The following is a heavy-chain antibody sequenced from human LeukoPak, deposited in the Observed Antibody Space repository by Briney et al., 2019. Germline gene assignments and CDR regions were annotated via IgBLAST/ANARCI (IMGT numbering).Heavy chain of an antibody. Sequence: SETLSLTCTVSGGSISSYYWSWIRQPPGKGLEWIGYIYYSGSTNYNPSLKSRVTISIDMSRNQFSLKLSSVTAADTAVYYCASIAAAGTVDYWGQGTLVTVSS. J-gene: IGHJ4*02. V-gene: IGHV4-59*12. CDR3: ASIAAAGTVDY. D-gene: IGHD6-13*01. CDR2: IYYSGST. CDR1: GGSISSYY.